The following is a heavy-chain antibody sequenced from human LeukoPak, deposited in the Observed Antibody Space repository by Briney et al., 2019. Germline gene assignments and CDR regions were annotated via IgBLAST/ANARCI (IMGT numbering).Heavy chain of an antibody. CDR1: GFTFSTST. D-gene: IGHD4-17*01. V-gene: IGHV1-58*01. J-gene: IGHJ3*01. CDR3: AAELYGVYTDCCTFHL. CDR2: IIVGSGAT. Sequence: ASVKVSCKTSGFTFSTSTVQWVRQARGQPLEWIGWIIVGSGATNYAQSLQGRFTITRDMSTNTAYMELSSLGSEDSAVYYCAAELYGVYTDCCTFHLWGQGTLVTVSS.